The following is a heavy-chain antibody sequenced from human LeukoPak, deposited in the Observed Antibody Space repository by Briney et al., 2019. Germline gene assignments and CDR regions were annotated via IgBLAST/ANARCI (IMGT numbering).Heavy chain of an antibody. V-gene: IGHV4-59*01. CDR2: IYDSGST. Sequence: SETLSLTCTVSGGSISGYYWSWIRQPPGKGLEWIGDIYDSGSTNYNPSLKSRVTISVDTSKNQFSLKLSSVTAADTAVYYCAREAKLKRGVVPSRHAFDIWGQGTMVTISS. D-gene: IGHD3-3*01. CDR1: GGSISGYY. CDR3: AREAKLKRGVVPSRHAFDI. J-gene: IGHJ3*02.